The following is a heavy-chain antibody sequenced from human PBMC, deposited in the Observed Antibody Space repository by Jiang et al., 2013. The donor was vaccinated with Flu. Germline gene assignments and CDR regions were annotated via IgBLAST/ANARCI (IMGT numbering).Heavy chain of an antibody. V-gene: IGHV4-30-2*01. D-gene: IGHD4-23*01. CDR3: ARENSGAFDH. J-gene: IGHJ4*02. Sequence: PPGKGLQWIGFIHHAGSPYYTPSLASRVTISIDISKNQLSLEVASVTAADTAMYYCARENSGAFDHWGQGTLVTVSS. CDR2: IHHAGSP.